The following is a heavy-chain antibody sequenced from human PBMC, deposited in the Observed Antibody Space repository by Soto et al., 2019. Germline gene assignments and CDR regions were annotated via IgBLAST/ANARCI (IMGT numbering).Heavy chain of an antibody. CDR1: GGSISSSSSY. CDR3: AKTAFWIGYRVVEY. Sequence: QLQLQESGPGLVKPSETLSLTCTVSGGSISSSSSYWGWIRQPPGKGLEWIGSINYSGRTYYNPSLKSRITISVDTSKNQFSMKLTSVTAADTAVYFCAKTAFWIGYRVVEYLGQGSLVTVSS. D-gene: IGHD3-3*01. CDR2: INYSGRT. J-gene: IGHJ4*02. V-gene: IGHV4-39*01.